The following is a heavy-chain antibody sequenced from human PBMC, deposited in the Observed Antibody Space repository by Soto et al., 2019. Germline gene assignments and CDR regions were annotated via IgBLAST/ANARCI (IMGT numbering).Heavy chain of an antibody. D-gene: IGHD6-19*01. Sequence: EVQLVESGGVVVQPGGSMRRSCAACGFTFNEYSMHWVRQAPGKGLAWVSLINWNGDNTYYAVSVKSRFTISRDNSKNFLYLPMNRLRSEDSALYYCAKASKEISGWTAFDYWSKGILYTFST. J-gene: IGHJ4*02. CDR2: INWNGDNT. V-gene: IGHV3-43*01. CDR3: AKASKEISGWTAFDY. CDR1: GFTFNEYS.